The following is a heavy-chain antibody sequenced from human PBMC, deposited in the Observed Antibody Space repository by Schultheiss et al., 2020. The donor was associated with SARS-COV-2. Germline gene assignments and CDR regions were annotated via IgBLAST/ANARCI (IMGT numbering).Heavy chain of an antibody. CDR3: ARTCSGGSCYSGGFDY. CDR2: INHSGST. CDR1: GGSISSYY. V-gene: IGHV4-34*01. D-gene: IGHD2-15*01. J-gene: IGHJ4*02. Sequence: SETLSLTCTVSGGSISSYYWSWIRQPPGKGLEWIGEINHSGSTNYNPSLKSRVTISVDTSKNQFSLKLSSVTAADTAVYYCARTCSGGSCYSGGFDYWGQGTLVTVSS.